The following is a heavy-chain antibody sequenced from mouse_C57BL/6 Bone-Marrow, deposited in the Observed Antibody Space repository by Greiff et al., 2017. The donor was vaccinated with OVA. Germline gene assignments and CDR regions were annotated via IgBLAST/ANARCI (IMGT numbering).Heavy chain of an antibody. J-gene: IGHJ2*01. CDR1: GYTFTSYT. V-gene: IGHV1-4*01. Sequence: VKLQQSGAELARPGASVKMSCTASGYTFTSYTMHWVKQRPGQGLEWIGYINPSSGYTKYNQKFKDKATLTSDKSSSTAYMQLSSLTSEDSAVYYCARRGFITTVVAFDYWGKGTTLTVSS. D-gene: IGHD1-1*01. CDR2: INPSSGYT. CDR3: ARRGFITTVVAFDY.